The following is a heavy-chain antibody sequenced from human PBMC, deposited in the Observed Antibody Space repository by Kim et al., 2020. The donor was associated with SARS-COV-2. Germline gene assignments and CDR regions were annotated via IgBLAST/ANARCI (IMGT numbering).Heavy chain of an antibody. Sequence: SYAQKCQGRVTMTRDTSTSTVYMELSSLRSEDTAVYYCARGVDTAMGRDYWGQGTLVTVSS. CDR3: ARGVDTAMGRDY. V-gene: IGHV1-46*01. J-gene: IGHJ4*02. D-gene: IGHD5-18*01.